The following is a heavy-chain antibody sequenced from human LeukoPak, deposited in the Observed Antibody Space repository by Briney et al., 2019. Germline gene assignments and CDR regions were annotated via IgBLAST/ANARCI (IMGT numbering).Heavy chain of an antibody. CDR1: GFTFSSNG. V-gene: IGHV3-15*01. J-gene: IGHJ4*02. CDR3: TTDLGEGSYGYDY. Sequence: GGPLRLSWASSGFTFSSNGMHWVRQAPGKGLEWVGLIKSKTDGRTTDYAAPVKGRFTISRDDSKNTLYLQMNSLKTEDTAVYYCTTDLGEGSYGYDYWGQGTLVTVSS. CDR2: IKSKTDGRTT. D-gene: IGHD5-18*01.